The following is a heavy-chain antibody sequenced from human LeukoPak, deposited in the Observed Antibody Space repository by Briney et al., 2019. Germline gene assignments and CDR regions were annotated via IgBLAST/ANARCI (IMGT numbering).Heavy chain of an antibody. D-gene: IGHD5-24*01. V-gene: IGHV4-61*02. CDR2: ICTSGRT. CDR1: GGSISSAGYC. J-gene: IGHJ4*02. CDR3: ARVSPEMAAFDY. Sequence: SETLSLTCTVSGGSISSAGYCWSWIRQPAGKGLEWIGRICTSGRTNYNPSLKSRVTISVDTSKNQFSLKLSSVTAADTAVYYCARVSPEMAAFDYWGQGTLVTVSS.